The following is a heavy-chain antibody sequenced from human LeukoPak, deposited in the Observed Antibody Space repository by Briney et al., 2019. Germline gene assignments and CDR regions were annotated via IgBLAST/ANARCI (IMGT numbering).Heavy chain of an antibody. D-gene: IGHD4-17*01. J-gene: IGHJ3*01. CDR2: ISHDGSDK. CDR3: AREGVQTTVDAFDV. V-gene: IGHV3-30*04. Sequence: GGSLSLSCAASGFTLKIYPMHWVRQAPGKGLEWLSVISHDGSDKNNADSVKGRFIISRDNSKNTIYLQLNSLRPEDTAMYYCAREGVQTTVDAFDVWGLGTMVIVSS. CDR1: GFTLKIYP.